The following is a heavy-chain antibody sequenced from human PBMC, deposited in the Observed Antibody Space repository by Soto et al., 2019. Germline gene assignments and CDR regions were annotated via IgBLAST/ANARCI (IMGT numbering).Heavy chain of an antibody. D-gene: IGHD3-22*01. CDR1: GGSISSGGYY. CDR3: ARDYPYYYDSSGYFGI. CDR2: IYYSGST. J-gene: IGHJ3*02. V-gene: IGHV4-31*03. Sequence: PWETLSLTCTVSGGSISSGGYYWSWIRQHPGKGLEWIGYIYYSGSTYYNPSLKSRVTISVDTSKNQFSLKLSSVTAADTAVYYCARDYPYYYDSSGYFGIWGQGTMVTVSS.